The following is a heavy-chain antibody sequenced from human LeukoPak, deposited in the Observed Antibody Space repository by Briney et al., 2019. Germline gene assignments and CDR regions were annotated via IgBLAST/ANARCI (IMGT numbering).Heavy chain of an antibody. CDR2: IYYSGST. CDR1: GGSISSSSYY. Sequence: SETLSLTCTVSGGSISSSSYYWGWIRQPSGKGLEWIGSIYYSGSTYYYPSLKSRITISVDTSKNQFSLKLTSVTAADTAMYYCARATGYSYGITDYWGQGTLVTVSA. CDR3: ARATGYSYGITDY. J-gene: IGHJ4*02. V-gene: IGHV4-39*07. D-gene: IGHD5-18*01.